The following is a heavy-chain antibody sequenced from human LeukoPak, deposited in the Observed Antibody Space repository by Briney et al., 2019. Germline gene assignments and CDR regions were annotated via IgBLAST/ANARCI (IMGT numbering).Heavy chain of an antibody. V-gene: IGHV1-69*13. CDR1: GGTFSSYA. J-gene: IGHJ4*02. CDR2: IIPIFGTA. D-gene: IGHD3-10*01. CDR3: ARDHYGSGSYFDY. Sequence: ASVKVSCKASGGTFSSYAISWVRQAPGQGLEWMGGIIPIFGTANYAQKFQGRVTITADESTSTAYMELSSLRSEDTAVYYCARDHYGSGSYFDYWAREPWSPSPQ.